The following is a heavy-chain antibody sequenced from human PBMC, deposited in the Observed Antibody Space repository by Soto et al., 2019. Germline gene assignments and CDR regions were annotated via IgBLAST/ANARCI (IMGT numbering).Heavy chain of an antibody. V-gene: IGHV4-34*01. J-gene: IGHJ4*02. CDR3: ARGSHKLHSYDCSGFYHYVDY. Sequence: QVQLQQWGAGLLKPSETLSLTCAVYGGSFSDYSWTWIRQPPGKGLEWIGEINDSGSTNYTPSLERRVTISRDTSKNRFSLKLSSVTAADTAVYYCARGSHKLHSYDCSGFYHYVDYWGQGSLVTVSS. CDR1: GGSFSDYS. CDR2: INDSGST. D-gene: IGHD3-22*01.